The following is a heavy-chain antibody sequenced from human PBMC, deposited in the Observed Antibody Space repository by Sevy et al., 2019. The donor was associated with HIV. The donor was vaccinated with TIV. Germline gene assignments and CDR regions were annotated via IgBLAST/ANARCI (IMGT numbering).Heavy chain of an antibody. CDR1: GFKLDNYA. J-gene: IGHJ4*02. CDR3: AKDGYSSGLLYYFDH. Sequence: GGSLRLSCAASGFKLDNYAMAWVRQAPGQGLVWVSAISVSGRISYADSVKGRFTISRDSSKKMIYLHLNSLRADDTATYYCAKDGYSSGLLYYFDHWGQGTLVTVSS. V-gene: IGHV3-23*01. D-gene: IGHD6-19*01. CDR2: ISVSGRI.